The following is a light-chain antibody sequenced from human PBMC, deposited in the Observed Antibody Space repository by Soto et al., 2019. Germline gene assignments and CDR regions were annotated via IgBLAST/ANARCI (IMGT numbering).Light chain of an antibody. CDR2: AAS. CDR3: QQYYSLPLT. CDR1: QNININ. V-gene: IGKV3-15*01. Sequence: DIVMTQSPATLSVSPGARVTLSCRASQNININLAWYQQRPGQAPRLLIYAASTRATGFPARFSASGSGTDFTLTISSMQAEDAAVYYCQQYYSLPLTFGPGTKVDIK. J-gene: IGKJ3*01.